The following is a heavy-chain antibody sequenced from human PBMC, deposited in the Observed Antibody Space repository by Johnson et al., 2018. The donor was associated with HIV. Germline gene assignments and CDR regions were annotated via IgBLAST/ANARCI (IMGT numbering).Heavy chain of an antibody. J-gene: IGHJ3*02. CDR2: IYSGGST. CDR1: GFTFSSYA. CDR3: ARPRTTVTQVDAFDI. D-gene: IGHD4-17*01. V-gene: IGHV3-66*02. Sequence: VQLVESGGGLVKPGGSLRLSCAASGFTFSSYAMSWVRQAPGKGLEWVSVIYSGGSTYYADSVKGRFTISRDNSKNTLYLQMGSLRAEDMAVYYCARPRTTVTQVDAFDIWGQGTMVTVSS.